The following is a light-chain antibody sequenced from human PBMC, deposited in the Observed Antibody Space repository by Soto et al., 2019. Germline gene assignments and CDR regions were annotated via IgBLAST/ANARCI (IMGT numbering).Light chain of an antibody. J-gene: IGKJ5*01. Sequence: VLTQSPATLSFSPVERSTLSFRASLNVNSYLAWYQQKPGQAPRLLIYDASNRAAGIPARFSGSGSGTDFTLTITRLEPEDSAVYFCQQYTGPPTTFGQGTRLEIK. CDR1: LNVNSY. CDR3: QQYTGPPTT. CDR2: DAS. V-gene: IGKV3-11*01.